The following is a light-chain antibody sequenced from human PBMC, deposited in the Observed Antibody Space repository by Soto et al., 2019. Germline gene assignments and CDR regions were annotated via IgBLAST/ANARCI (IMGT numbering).Light chain of an antibody. CDR2: DVS. CDR1: SSDVGAYNY. J-gene: IGLJ2*01. Sequence: QSALTQPASVSGSPGQSITISCTGTSSDVGAYNYVSWYRHHPGKAPQLMICDVSDRPSGVSTRFSGSKSGNTASLTISGLQAEDEADYHCSSYTSSSTLVFGGGTKLTVL. CDR3: SSYTSSSTLV. V-gene: IGLV2-14*03.